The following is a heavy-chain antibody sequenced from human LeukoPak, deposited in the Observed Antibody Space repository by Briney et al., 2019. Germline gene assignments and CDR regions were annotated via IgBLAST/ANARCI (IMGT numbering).Heavy chain of an antibody. CDR3: ARAEPLDWYFDL. Sequence: PSQTLSLTCAVSGGSISSGGYSWSWIRQPPGKGLEWIGYIYHSGSTYYNPSLKSRVTISVDRSKNQFSLKLSSVTAADTAVHYCARAEPLDWYFDLWGRGTLVTVSS. J-gene: IGHJ2*01. CDR1: GGSISSGGYS. V-gene: IGHV4-30-2*01. D-gene: IGHD1-14*01. CDR2: IYHSGST.